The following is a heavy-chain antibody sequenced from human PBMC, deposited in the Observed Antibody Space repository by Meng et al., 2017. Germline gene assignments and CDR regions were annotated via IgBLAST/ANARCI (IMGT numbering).Heavy chain of an antibody. CDR3: ASTYYYDSSGYGGFGY. Sequence: QVRLVQSGAEVKKAGSSVKVSCKASGGTFSSYAISWVRQAPGQGLEWMGGIIPIFGTANYAQKFQGSVTITADKSTSTAYMELSSLRSEDTAVYYCASTYYYDSSGYGGFGYWGQGTLVTVSS. D-gene: IGHD3-22*01. J-gene: IGHJ4*02. V-gene: IGHV1-69*06. CDR2: IIPIFGTA. CDR1: GGTFSSYA.